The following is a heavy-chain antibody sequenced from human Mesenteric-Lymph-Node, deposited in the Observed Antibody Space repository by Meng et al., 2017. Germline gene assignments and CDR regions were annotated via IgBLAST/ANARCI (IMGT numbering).Heavy chain of an antibody. CDR3: ARDPAPYDAFDI. D-gene: IGHD2-2*01. J-gene: IGHJ3*02. V-gene: IGHV1-18*01. CDR2: ISAYNGNT. Sequence: ASVKVSCKASGYTFTSYGISWVRQAPGQGLEWMGWISAYNGNTNYAQKLQGRVTMTTDTSTSTAYMELRSLRSDDTTVYYCARDPAPYDAFDIWGQGTMFTVSS. CDR1: GYTFTSYG.